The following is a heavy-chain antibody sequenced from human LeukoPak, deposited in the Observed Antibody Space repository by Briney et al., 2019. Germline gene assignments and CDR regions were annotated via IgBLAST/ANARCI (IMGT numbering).Heavy chain of an antibody. CDR2: ISTYNGNT. CDR1: GYTFTSYG. CDR3: ARVPTGSDSSGYYHDY. J-gene: IGHJ4*02. V-gene: IGHV1-18*01. Sequence: EASVKVSCKASGYTFTSYGLSWVRQAPGQGLEWMKWISTYNGNTNYAQKLQGRVTMTTDTSTSTAYMELRSLRSDDAAVYYCARVPTGSDSSGYYHDYWGQGTLVTVSS. D-gene: IGHD3-22*01.